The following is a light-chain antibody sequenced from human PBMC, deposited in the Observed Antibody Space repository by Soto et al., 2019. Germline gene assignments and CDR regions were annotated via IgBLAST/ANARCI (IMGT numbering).Light chain of an antibody. CDR1: HSISRW. Sequence: DIQMTQSPSTLSTSIGNRVTITCRASHSISRWLAWYQKKPGKAPKLLIYDASSLASGAPSRFSGSGSGTEFTLTINSLQPDDFATYYCQQYNTYSITFGQGTRLEIK. CDR2: DAS. J-gene: IGKJ5*01. V-gene: IGKV1-5*01. CDR3: QQYNTYSIT.